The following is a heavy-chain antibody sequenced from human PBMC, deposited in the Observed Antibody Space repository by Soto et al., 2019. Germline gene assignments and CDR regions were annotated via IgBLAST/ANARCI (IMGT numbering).Heavy chain of an antibody. CDR3: ARVEQQLVLYYYYMDV. V-gene: IGHV3-11*01. CDR2: ISSSGSTI. CDR1: GFTFSDYY. Sequence: GGSLRLSCAASGFTFSDYYMSWIRQAPGKGLEWVSYISSSGSTIYYADSVKGRFTISRDNAKNSLYLQMNSLRAEDTAVYYCARVEQQLVLYYYYMDVWGKGTTVTVSS. J-gene: IGHJ6*03. D-gene: IGHD6-13*01.